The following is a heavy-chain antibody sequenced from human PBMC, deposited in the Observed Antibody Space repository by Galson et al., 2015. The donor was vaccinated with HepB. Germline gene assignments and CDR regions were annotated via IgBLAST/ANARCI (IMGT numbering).Heavy chain of an antibody. CDR2: ISSSGSTI. CDR1: GFTFSDYY. J-gene: IGHJ6*03. D-gene: IGHD5-12*01. Sequence: SLRLSCAASGFTFSDYYMSWIRQAPGKGLEWVSYISSSGSTIYYADSVKGRFTISRDNAKNSLYLQMNSLRAEDTAVYYCARVISGPVKDDYYYYMDVWGKGTTVTVSS. V-gene: IGHV3-11*01. CDR3: ARVISGPVKDDYYYYMDV.